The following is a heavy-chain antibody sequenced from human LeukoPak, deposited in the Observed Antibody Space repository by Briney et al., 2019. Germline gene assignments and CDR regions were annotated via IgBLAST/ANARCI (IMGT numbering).Heavy chain of an antibody. V-gene: IGHV3-64D*06. D-gene: IGHD3-9*01. J-gene: IGHJ4*02. Sequence: GGSLRLSCSASGFTFSSYAMHWVRQAPGKGLEYVSAISSNGGSTYYADSAKGRFTISRDNSKNTLYLQMSSLRAEDTAVYYCVKESSVYYDILTGFDYWGQGTLVTVSS. CDR2: ISSNGGST. CDR3: VKESSVYYDILTGFDY. CDR1: GFTFSSYA.